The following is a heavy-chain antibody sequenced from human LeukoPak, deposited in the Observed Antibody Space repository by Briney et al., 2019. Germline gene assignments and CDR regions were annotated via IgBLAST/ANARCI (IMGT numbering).Heavy chain of an antibody. CDR2: ITGSGIST. CDR1: GFAFSSFA. Sequence: GGSLRLSGEPSGFAFSSFAMSWFGQAPGKGLEWSPAITGSGISTYYADSVRGRFTISRDNSKTTLYLQMNSLRADDTAVYYCAKNPSTGWYGLGYWGQGTLVTVSS. J-gene: IGHJ4*02. CDR3: AKNPSTGWYGLGY. D-gene: IGHD6-19*01. V-gene: IGHV3-23*01.